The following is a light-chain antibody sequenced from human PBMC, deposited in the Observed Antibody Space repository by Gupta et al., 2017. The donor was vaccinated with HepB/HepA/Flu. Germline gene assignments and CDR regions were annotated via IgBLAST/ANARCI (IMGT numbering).Light chain of an antibody. Sequence: SYELTQPPSVSVSPGQTASITCSGDKLGNKYACWYQQKPGQSPVLVMYQDTKRPSGIPERFSGSNSGNTATLTISGTQPMDEADYYCQAGDNSIVVCGGGTKLTVL. CDR3: QAGDNSIVV. V-gene: IGLV3-1*01. J-gene: IGLJ2*01. CDR1: KLGNKY. CDR2: QDT.